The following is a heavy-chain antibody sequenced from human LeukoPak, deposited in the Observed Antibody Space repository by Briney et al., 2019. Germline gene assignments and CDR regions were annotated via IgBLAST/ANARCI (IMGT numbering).Heavy chain of an antibody. V-gene: IGHV3-30-3*01. CDR2: ISYDGSNK. CDR3: ARDKATVTTLRGPLDY. D-gene: IGHD4-17*01. J-gene: IGHJ4*02. CDR1: GFTFSSYA. Sequence: GGSLRLSCAASGFTFSSYAMHWVRQAPGKGLEWVAVISYDGSNKYYAESVKGRFTISRDNSKNTLYLQMNSLRAEDTAVYYCARDKATVTTLRGPLDYWGQGTLVTVSS.